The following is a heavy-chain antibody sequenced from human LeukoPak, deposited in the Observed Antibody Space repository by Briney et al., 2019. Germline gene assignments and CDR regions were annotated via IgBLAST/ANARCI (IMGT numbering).Heavy chain of an antibody. CDR1: GGTFSGYA. V-gene: IGHV1-69*05. CDR2: IIPIFGTA. CDR3: ARGLPSSGLVY. D-gene: IGHD6-19*01. Sequence: SVKVSCKASGGTFSGYAISWVRQAPGQGLEWMGRIIPIFGTANYAQKFQGRVTITTDESTSTAYMELSSLRSEDTAVYYCARGLPSSGLVYWGQGTLVTVSS. J-gene: IGHJ4*02.